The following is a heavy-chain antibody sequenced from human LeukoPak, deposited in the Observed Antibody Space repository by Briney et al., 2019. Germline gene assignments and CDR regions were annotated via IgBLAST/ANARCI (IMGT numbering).Heavy chain of an antibody. Sequence: SETLSLTCAVYGGSFSGYYWSWLRQPPGKGLEWIGEINHSGSTNYNPSLKSRVTISVDTSKNQFSLKLSSVTAADTAVYYCARARVTRHSSGRNWFDPWGQGTLVTVSS. V-gene: IGHV4-34*01. J-gene: IGHJ5*02. CDR2: INHSGST. CDR3: ARARVTRHSSGRNWFDP. CDR1: GGSFSGYY. D-gene: IGHD6-19*01.